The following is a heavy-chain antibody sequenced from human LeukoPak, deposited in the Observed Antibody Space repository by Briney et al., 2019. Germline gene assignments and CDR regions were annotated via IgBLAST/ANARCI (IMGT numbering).Heavy chain of an antibody. Sequence: GESLKISCQGSGYSFTSYWTGWVRQMPGKGLEWMGIIYPDDSDTKSSPSFQGQVTISADKSISTAYLQWSSLKASDTAMYYCARLAFCTNAVCFSNYYYSMDVWGRGTTVTVSS. D-gene: IGHD2-8*01. J-gene: IGHJ6*03. V-gene: IGHV5-51*01. CDR1: GYSFTSYW. CDR2: IYPDDSDT. CDR3: ARLAFCTNAVCFSNYYYSMDV.